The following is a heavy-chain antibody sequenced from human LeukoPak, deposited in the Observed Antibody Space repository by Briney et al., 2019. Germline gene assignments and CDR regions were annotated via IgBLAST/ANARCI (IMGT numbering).Heavy chain of an antibody. V-gene: IGHV3-30*03. CDR2: ISYDGSNK. D-gene: IGHD5-12*01. Sequence: PGGSLRLSCAASGFTFSSYGMHWVRQAPGKGLEWVAVISYDGSNKYYADSVKGRFTISRDNSKNTLYLQMNSLRAEDTAVYYCTREFPRGYSGSYFDYWGQGTLVTVSS. CDR3: TREFPRGYSGSYFDY. CDR1: GFTFSSYG. J-gene: IGHJ4*02.